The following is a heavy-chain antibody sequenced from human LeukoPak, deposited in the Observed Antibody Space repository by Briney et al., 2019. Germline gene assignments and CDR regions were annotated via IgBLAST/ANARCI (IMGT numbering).Heavy chain of an antibody. Sequence: GGSLRLSCAASGFTFSSYAMSWVRQAPGKGLEWVSAISGSGGSTYYADSVKGRFTISRDNSKNTLYLQMNSLRAEDTAVYYCAKVPLTDILTGYSPFNLFDYWGQGTLVTVSS. CDR3: AKVPLTDILTGYSPFNLFDY. CDR2: ISGSGGST. V-gene: IGHV3-23*01. D-gene: IGHD3-9*01. J-gene: IGHJ4*02. CDR1: GFTFSSYA.